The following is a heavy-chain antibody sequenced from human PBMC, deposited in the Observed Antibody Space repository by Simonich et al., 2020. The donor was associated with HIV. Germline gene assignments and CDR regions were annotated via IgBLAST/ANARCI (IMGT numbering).Heavy chain of an antibody. CDR3: ARNNFWSGWLFDY. V-gene: IGHV4-38-2*01. J-gene: IGHJ4*02. CDR2: ISHSGRP. D-gene: IGHD3-3*01. CDR1: GYSISSGYY. Sequence: QVQLQESGPGLVKPSETLSLTCAVSGYSISSGYYWGWIRQPPGKGLGWIGSISHSGRPYYNPSLKSRVTISVDTSKNQFSLKLSSVTAADTAVYYCARNNFWSGWLFDYWGQGTLVTVSS.